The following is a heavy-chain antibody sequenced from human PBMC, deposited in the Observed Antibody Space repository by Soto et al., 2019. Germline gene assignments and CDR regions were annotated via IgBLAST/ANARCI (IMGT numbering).Heavy chain of an antibody. Sequence: QVQLVQSGVEVKKAGSSVKVACKAAGGSFSMYTVCWVRQAPGQGLEWMGRIIPMIDIANYAQNFQGRVTFNANKSKSTVYMEMISLRSDDTAIYYFSLGSWSADVFDIWGQGTLVTVSS. D-gene: IGHD6-13*01. J-gene: IGHJ3*02. V-gene: IGHV1-69*02. CDR2: IIPMIDIA. CDR3: SLGSWSADVFDI. CDR1: GGSFSMYT.